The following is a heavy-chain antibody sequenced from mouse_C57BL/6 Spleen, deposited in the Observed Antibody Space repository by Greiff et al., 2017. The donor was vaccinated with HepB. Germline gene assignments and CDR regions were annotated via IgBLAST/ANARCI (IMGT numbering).Heavy chain of an antibody. CDR3: ARYDPYYYAMDY. J-gene: IGHJ4*01. CDR2: INPGSGGT. V-gene: IGHV1-54*01. CDR1: GYAFTNYL. Sequence: QVQLQQSGAELVRPGTSVKVSCKASGYAFTNYLIEWVKQRPGQGLEWIGVINPGSGGTNYNEKFKGKATLTADKSSSTAYMQLSSLTSEDSAVYFCARYDPYYYAMDYWGQGTSVTVSS. D-gene: IGHD2-12*01.